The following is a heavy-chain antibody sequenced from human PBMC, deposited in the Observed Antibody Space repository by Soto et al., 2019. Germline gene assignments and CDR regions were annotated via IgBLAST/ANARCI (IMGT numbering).Heavy chain of an antibody. CDR3: AIEVRRSNQFDH. Sequence: GASVKVSCKASGYTFTGDYMHWWRQAPGQGLEWMGWINPNSGGTNYAQKFQGRVTMTEESSADTPYMELSSLRSEDTAVYYCAIEVRRSNQFDHWGQGTMVTVSS. J-gene: IGHJ4*02. V-gene: IGHV1-2*02. CDR2: INPNSGGT. CDR1: GYTFTGDY. D-gene: IGHD3-10*01.